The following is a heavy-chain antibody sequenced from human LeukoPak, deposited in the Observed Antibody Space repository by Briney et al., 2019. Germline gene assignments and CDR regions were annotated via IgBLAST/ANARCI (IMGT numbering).Heavy chain of an antibody. D-gene: IGHD7-27*01. CDR1: GFTFSSYT. V-gene: IGHV3-23*01. Sequence: GGSLRLSCAASGFTFSSYTMSWVRQAPGKGLEWVSTITTSGGNTYYADSVKGRFTVSRDNSKKTLFLQMNSLRAEDTAVYYCARGTWGLDYWGQGTLVTVSS. CDR2: ITTSGGNT. CDR3: ARGTWGLDY. J-gene: IGHJ4*02.